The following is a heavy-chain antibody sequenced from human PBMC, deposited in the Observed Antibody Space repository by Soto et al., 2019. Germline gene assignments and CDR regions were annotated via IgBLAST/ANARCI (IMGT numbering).Heavy chain of an antibody. Sequence: QVQLVQSGAEGKKPGASVKLSCKASGYTFTSYAMHWVRQAPGQSLEWMGWINADNGNTKYSQKFQGRVTITRDTSASTAYMELSSLRSEDTAVYYCARDGRADNYGDYIDYWGQGTLVTVSS. D-gene: IGHD4-17*01. V-gene: IGHV1-3*01. CDR3: ARDGRADNYGDYIDY. CDR2: INADNGNT. J-gene: IGHJ4*02. CDR1: GYTFTSYA.